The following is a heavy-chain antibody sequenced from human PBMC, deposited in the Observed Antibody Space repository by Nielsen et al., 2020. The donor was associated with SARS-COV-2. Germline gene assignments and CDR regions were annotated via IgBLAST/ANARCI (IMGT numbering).Heavy chain of an antibody. CDR2: IKSKTDGGTT. Sequence: GESLKISCAASGFTFSNAWMSWVRQAPGKGLEWVGRIKSKTDGGTTDYAAPVKGRFTISRDDSKNTLYLQMNSLKTEDTAVYYCARYLGGYYFDYWGQGTLVTVSS. CDR3: ARYLGGYYFDY. J-gene: IGHJ4*02. D-gene: IGHD3-16*01. V-gene: IGHV3-15*01. CDR1: GFTFSNAW.